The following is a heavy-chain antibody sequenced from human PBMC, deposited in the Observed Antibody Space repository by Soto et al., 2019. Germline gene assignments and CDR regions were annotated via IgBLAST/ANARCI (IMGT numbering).Heavy chain of an antibody. CDR3: ARQPYYYGSGSSPHQDY. D-gene: IGHD3-10*01. Sequence: QLQLQESGPGLVKPSETLSLTCTVSGGSISSSSYYWGWIRQPPGKGLEWIGSIYYSGSTYYNPSLKSRVTLSVDPSKNQFSLKLSSVTAADTAVYYCARQPYYYGSGSSPHQDYWGQGTLVTVSS. CDR1: GGSISSSSYY. CDR2: IYYSGST. V-gene: IGHV4-39*01. J-gene: IGHJ4*02.